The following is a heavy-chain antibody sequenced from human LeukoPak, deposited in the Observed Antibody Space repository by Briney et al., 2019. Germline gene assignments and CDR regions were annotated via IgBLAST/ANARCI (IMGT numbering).Heavy chain of an antibody. CDR3: ARYVVYGSGKYYFDY. CDR1: GGSVSSTTYY. J-gene: IGHJ4*02. D-gene: IGHD3-10*01. V-gene: IGHV4-39*01. CDR2: INYSGST. Sequence: TETLSLTCTVSGGSVSSTTYYWSWIRQPPGKGLEWISSINYSGSTYYNPSLKSRVTISVDTSENQFSLKLSSVTAADTAVYYCARYVVYGSGKYYFDYWGQGTLVTVSS.